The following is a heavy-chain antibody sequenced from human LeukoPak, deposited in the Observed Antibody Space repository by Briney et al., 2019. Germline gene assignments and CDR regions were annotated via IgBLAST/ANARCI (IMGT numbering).Heavy chain of an antibody. J-gene: IGHJ4*02. D-gene: IGHD3-22*01. CDR3: ARHYYYDSSGYYFDY. CDR1: GGSISSYY. CDR2: IYYSGST. V-gene: IGHV4-59*08. Sequence: SETLSLTCTVSGGSISSYYWSWIRQPPGKGLEWIGYIYYSGSTNYNPSLKSRVTISVDTSKNQFSLKLNSMTAADTAVYYCARHYYYDSSGYYFDYWGQGTLVTVSS.